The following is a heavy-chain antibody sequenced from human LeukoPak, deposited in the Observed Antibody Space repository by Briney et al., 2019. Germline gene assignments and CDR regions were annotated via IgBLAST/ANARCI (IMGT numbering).Heavy chain of an antibody. CDR3: ARESRRYFWV. D-gene: IGHD3-9*01. CDR2: ISSSGSTI. CDR1: GFTFSSYE. J-gene: IGHJ4*02. Sequence: GGSLRLSCAASGFTFSSYEMNWVRQAPGKGLEWVSYISSSGSTIYYADSVKGRFTISRDNAKNSLYLQMNSLRAEDTAVYYCARESRRYFWVWGQGTLVTVSS. V-gene: IGHV3-48*03.